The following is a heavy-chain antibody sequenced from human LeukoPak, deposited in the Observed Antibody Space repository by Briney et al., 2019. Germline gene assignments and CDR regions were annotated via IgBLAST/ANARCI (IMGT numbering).Heavy chain of an antibody. CDR1: GGSISTYC. CDR2: ICTSGST. J-gene: IGHJ6*03. V-gene: IGHV4-4*07. Sequence: SETLSLTCTVSGGSISTYCWSWIRQPAGKGLEWIGHICTSGSTNYNPSLKSRVTMSVDTSNNEFSLKLNSVAAADTAVYYCARTYDSPGYYSPDYYYMDVWGKGTTVTISS. D-gene: IGHD3-22*01. CDR3: ARTYDSPGYYSPDYYYMDV.